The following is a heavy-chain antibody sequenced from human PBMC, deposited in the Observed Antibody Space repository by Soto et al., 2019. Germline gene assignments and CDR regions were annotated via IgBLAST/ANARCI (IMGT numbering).Heavy chain of an antibody. J-gene: IGHJ4*02. Sequence: EVQLLESGGGLVQPGDSLRLSCAASGVTFSGYAMSWVRQAPEKGLEWVSTISSSGDRTYYADSVKGRFTISRDNFKNTLYLQMNSLRAEDTALYHCAKVTVTTIYYFDHWGQGTLVTVSS. CDR3: AKVTVTTIYYFDH. CDR1: GVTFSGYA. CDR2: ISSSGDRT. D-gene: IGHD3-3*01. V-gene: IGHV3-23*01.